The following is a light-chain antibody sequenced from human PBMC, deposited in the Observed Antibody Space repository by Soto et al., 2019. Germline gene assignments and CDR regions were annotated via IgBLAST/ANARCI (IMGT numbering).Light chain of an antibody. J-gene: IGLJ3*02. CDR1: SSDIGGYNY. V-gene: IGLV2-14*01. CDR3: SSFTDSDTWV. CDR2: EVS. Sequence: QSAVTQPASVSGSPGQSITISCTGSSSDIGGYNYVSWYQQYPGKAPKLIIYEVSNRPSGISNRFSASKSGNTASLTISGLQAEDETDYYCSSFTDSDTWVFGGGTKLTVL.